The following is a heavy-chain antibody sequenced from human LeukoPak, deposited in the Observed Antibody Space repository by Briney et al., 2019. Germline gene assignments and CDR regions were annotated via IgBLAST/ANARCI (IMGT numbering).Heavy chain of an antibody. J-gene: IGHJ4*02. Sequence: PSETLSLTCNVSGASFSSTTYYWAWIRQPPGKGLEWIGSIYSGGSTFYNPSLMGRVTISVGTSKNQFSLKLNSVTAADTAVYFCARPHHHYDTDSSVTTAFYFDYWGQGTLVTVSS. CDR3: ARPHHHYDTDSSVTTAFYFDY. V-gene: IGHV4-39*01. CDR1: GASFSSTTYY. D-gene: IGHD3-16*01. CDR2: IYSGGST.